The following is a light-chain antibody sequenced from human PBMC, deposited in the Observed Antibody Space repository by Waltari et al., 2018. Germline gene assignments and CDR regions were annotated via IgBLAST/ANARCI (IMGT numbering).Light chain of an antibody. CDR1: QSVSNN. CDR2: SAS. J-gene: IGKJ4*01. Sequence: EIAXTQSPATLSVSPGERATXPCRASQSVSNNLAWYQQXPGQAPRLLIYSASTRATGIPARFSGSGSXTEFTLTIXSLQSEDXXVYXCQQYNKWPLIYGXXXKVEIK. V-gene: IGKV3D-15*01. CDR3: QQYNKWPLI.